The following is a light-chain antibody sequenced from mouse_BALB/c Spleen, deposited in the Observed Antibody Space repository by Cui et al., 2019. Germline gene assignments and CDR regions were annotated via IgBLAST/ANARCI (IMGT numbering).Light chain of an antibody. CDR2: LMS. CDR3: QQLVEYPFT. CDR1: KSLLYKDGKTY. J-gene: IGKJ4*01. Sequence: DIVITQDELSNPVTFGESVSISCWSSKSLLYKDGKTYLNWFLQRPGQSPQLLIYLMSTRASGVSDRFSGSGSGTDFTLEISRVKAEDVGVYYCQQLVEYPFTFGSGTKLEIK. V-gene: IGKV2-112*01.